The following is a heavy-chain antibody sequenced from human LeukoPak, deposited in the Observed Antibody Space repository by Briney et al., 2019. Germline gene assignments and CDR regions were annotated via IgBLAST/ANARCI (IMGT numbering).Heavy chain of an antibody. Sequence: GGSLRLSCAASGFTFSSYAMHWVRQAPGKGLEWVSYISSSSSTIYYADSVKGRFTISRDNAKNSLYLQMNSLRAEDTAVYYCARRGIAAAGTPDDYWGQGTLVTVSS. V-gene: IGHV3-48*01. D-gene: IGHD6-13*01. CDR2: ISSSSSTI. CDR3: ARRGIAAAGTPDDY. CDR1: GFTFSSYA. J-gene: IGHJ4*02.